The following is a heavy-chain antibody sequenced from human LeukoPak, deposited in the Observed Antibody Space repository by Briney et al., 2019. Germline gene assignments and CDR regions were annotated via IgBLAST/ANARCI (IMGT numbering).Heavy chain of an antibody. J-gene: IGHJ5*02. Sequence: PSETLSLTCTVSGGSISNFYWSWIRQPPGKGLEWIGYIHYSGSTDYNPSLKSRVIISVDTSKNQFSLKLSSVTAADTAVYYCARGEYSSSWYRGGWFDPWGQGTLVTVSS. CDR1: GGSISNFY. V-gene: IGHV4-59*01. CDR2: IHYSGST. D-gene: IGHD6-13*01. CDR3: ARGEYSSSWYRGGWFDP.